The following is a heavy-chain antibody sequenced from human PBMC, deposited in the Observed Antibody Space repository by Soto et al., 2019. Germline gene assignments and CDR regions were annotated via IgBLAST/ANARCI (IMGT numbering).Heavy chain of an antibody. CDR3: VKLGSQPLSYYGMDV. J-gene: IGHJ6*02. CDR1: GFTFSSYA. V-gene: IGHV3-23*01. CDR2: FGITGGDT. D-gene: IGHD3-10*01. Sequence: LRLSCAASGFTFSSYAMGWVRQAPGKGLEWVSTFGITGGDTYYADSVKGRFFISRDDSKYTLHLQMNSLRAEDTAVYHCVKLGSQPLSYYGMDVWGQGTTVTVSS.